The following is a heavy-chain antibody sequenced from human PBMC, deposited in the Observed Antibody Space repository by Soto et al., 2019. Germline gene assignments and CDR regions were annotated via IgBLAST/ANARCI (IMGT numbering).Heavy chain of an antibody. Sequence: GGSLRLSCAASGFTFSSYAMSWVRQAPGKGLEWVSAISGSGGSTYYADSVKGRFTISRDNSKNTLYVQMNSLRAEDTAVYYCAIHSGAAAGTKRAEGYWGQGTLVTVSS. CDR1: GFTFSSYA. CDR2: ISGSGGST. V-gene: IGHV3-23*01. CDR3: AIHSGAAAGTKRAEGY. D-gene: IGHD6-13*01. J-gene: IGHJ4*02.